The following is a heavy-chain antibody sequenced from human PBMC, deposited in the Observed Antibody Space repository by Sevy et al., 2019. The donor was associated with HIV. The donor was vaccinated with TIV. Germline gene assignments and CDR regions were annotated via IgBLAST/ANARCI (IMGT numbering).Heavy chain of an antibody. CDR3: AHETFGRFES. CDR2: IKGDGSDK. J-gene: IGHJ4*02. D-gene: IGHD3-16*01. CDR1: GFTFSANW. V-gene: IGHV3-7*01. Sequence: GGSLRLSCAASGFTFSANWMNWVGQAPGKRLEWVANIKGDGSDKHYVDSVEGRFTISRDNAKNLLYLQMNSLRVEDTAVYYCAHETFGRFESWGQGTLVTVSS.